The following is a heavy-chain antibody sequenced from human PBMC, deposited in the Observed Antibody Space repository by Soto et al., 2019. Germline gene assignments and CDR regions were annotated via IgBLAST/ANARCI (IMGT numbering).Heavy chain of an antibody. CDR3: AKDLGRNWFGESLGY. V-gene: IGHV3-23*01. CDR1: GFTFSSYA. Sequence: GGSLRLSCAASGFTFSSYAMSWVRQAPGKGLEWVSAISGSGGSTYYADSVKGRFTISRDNSKNTLYLQMNSLRAEDTAVYYCAKDLGRNWFGESLGYWGQGTLVTVSS. CDR2: ISGSGGST. J-gene: IGHJ4*02. D-gene: IGHD3-10*01.